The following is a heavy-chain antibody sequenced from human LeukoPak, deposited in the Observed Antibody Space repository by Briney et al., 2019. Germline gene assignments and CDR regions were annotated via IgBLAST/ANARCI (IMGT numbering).Heavy chain of an antibody. J-gene: IGHJ4*02. CDR3: ARGFGYSGLLLSLYFDY. Sequence: SETLSLTCTVSGGSISSYYWSWNRQPAGKGLEWIGHIYTSGSTNYNPSLKSRVTMSVDTSKNQFSLKLSSVTAADTAVYYCARGFGYSGLLLSLYFDYWGQGTLVTVSS. V-gene: IGHV4-4*07. CDR1: GGSISSYY. CDR2: IYTSGST. D-gene: IGHD5-12*01.